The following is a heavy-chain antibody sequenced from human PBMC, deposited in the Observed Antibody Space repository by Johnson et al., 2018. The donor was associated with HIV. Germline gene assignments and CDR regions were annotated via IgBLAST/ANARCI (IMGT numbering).Heavy chain of an antibody. J-gene: IGHJ3*02. Sequence: QVQLVESGGGVVQPGRSLRLSCAASGFTFISYGMHWVRQAPGKGLEWVAFIRYDGSNKYYADSVKGRFTISRDNSKNTLYLQMNSLRAEDTAVYYCAKEDPVRGYSGYVDAFDIWGQGTMVTVSS. D-gene: IGHD5-12*01. CDR2: IRYDGSNK. V-gene: IGHV3-30*02. CDR3: AKEDPVRGYSGYVDAFDI. CDR1: GFTFISYG.